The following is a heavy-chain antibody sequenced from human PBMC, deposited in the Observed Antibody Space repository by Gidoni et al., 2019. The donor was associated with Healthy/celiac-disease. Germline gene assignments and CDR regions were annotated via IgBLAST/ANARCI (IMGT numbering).Heavy chain of an antibody. V-gene: IGHV3-23*01. CDR3: ATGTLYYDFWSGYYAFDI. Sequence: EVQLLESGGGLVQPGGSLRLSCAASGFTFSSYAMSWVRQAPGKGLEWVSAISGSGGSTYYADSVKGRFTISRDNSKNTLYLQMNSLRAEDTAVYYCATGTLYYDFWSGYYAFDIWGQGTMVTVSS. CDR2: ISGSGGST. D-gene: IGHD3-3*01. J-gene: IGHJ3*02. CDR1: GFTFSSYA.